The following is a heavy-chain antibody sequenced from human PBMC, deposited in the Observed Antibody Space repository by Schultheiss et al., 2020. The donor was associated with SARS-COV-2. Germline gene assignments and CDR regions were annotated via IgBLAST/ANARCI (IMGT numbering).Heavy chain of an antibody. CDR3: ARVYCSGGSCYSRYYFDY. V-gene: IGHV4-31*03. D-gene: IGHD2-15*01. J-gene: IGHJ4*02. CDR1: GGSISSGGYY. CDR2: IYYSGST. Sequence: QTLSLTCTVSGGSISSGGYYWSWIRQHPGKGLEWIGYIYYSGSTYYNPSLKSRVTISVDTSKNQFSLKLSSVTAADTAVYYCARVYCSGGSCYSRYYFDYWGQGTLVTVSS.